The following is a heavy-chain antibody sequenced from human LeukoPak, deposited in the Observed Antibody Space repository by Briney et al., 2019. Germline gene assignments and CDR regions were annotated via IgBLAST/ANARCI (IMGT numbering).Heavy chain of an antibody. Sequence: ASVKVSCKASGYSFTSYGISWVRQAPGQGLEWMGWISGYNGNTNYAQKVQGRVTMTTDTSTSTAYMELRSLRSDDTAVYYCARWGEVLFFDYWGQGTLVTISS. J-gene: IGHJ4*02. CDR2: ISGYNGNT. CDR3: ARWGEVLFFDY. CDR1: GYSFTSYG. D-gene: IGHD3-16*01. V-gene: IGHV1-18*01.